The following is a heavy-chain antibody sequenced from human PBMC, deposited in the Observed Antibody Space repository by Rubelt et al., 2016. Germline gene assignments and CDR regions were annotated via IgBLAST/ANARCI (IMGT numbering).Heavy chain of an antibody. CDR1: GGSISSGGYY. CDR2: IYY. D-gene: IGHD5-12*01. CDR3: ARQTDIVATISFDY. V-gene: IGHV4-31*03. Sequence: QVQLQESGPGLVKPSQTLSLTCTVSGGSISSGGYYWSWIRQHPGKGLEWIGCIYYNPSLKSGVTLSVDTAKNKFSRKLRSVTAADTAVYYCARQTDIVATISFDYWGQGTLVTVSS. J-gene: IGHJ4*02.